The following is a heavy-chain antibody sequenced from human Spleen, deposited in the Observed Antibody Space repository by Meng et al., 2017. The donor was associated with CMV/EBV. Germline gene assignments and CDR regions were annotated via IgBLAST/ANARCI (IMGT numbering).Heavy chain of an antibody. CDR1: GYTFTDYY. CDR3: AKGIPDDAFDI. Sequence: ASVKVSCKASGYTFTDYYVHWVRQAPGQGLEWMGRINPNSGGTNFAQKFQGRVTMTRDTSISTAYMDLNRLRYDDTAVYYCAKGIPDDAFDIWGQGTVVTVSS. V-gene: IGHV1-2*06. J-gene: IGHJ3*02. CDR2: INPNSGGT.